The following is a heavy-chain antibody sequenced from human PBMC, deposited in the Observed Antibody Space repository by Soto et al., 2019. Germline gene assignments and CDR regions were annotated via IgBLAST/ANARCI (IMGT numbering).Heavy chain of an antibody. J-gene: IGHJ4*02. CDR2: IYHSGST. CDR1: GGSISSGGYS. Sequence: QLQLQEPGSGLVKPSRTLSLTCAVSGGSISSGGYSWSWIRQPPGKGLEWIGYIYHSGSTYYNPSPKSRVTISVDRSKNPFSLKLSSVTAAGTAVYYCARAGGLGAVAADYWGQGTLVTVSS. CDR3: ARAGGLGAVAADY. D-gene: IGHD6-19*01. V-gene: IGHV4-30-2*01.